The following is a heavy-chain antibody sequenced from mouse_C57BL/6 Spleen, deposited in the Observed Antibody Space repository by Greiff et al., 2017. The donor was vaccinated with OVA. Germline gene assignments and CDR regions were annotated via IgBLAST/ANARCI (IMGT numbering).Heavy chain of an antibody. D-gene: IGHD1-1*01. Sequence: QVQLQQSGAELARPGASVKLSCKASGYTFTSYGISWVKQRTGQGLEWIGEIYPRSGNTYYNEKFKGKATLTADKSSSTAYMELRSLTSEDSAVYFCARGPTGGYAMDYWGQGTSVTVSS. CDR3: ARGPTGGYAMDY. CDR2: IYPRSGNT. J-gene: IGHJ4*01. V-gene: IGHV1-81*01. CDR1: GYTFTSYG.